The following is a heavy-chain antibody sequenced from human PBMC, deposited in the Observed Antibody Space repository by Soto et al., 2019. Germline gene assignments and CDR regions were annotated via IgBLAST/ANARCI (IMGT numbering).Heavy chain of an antibody. CDR3: ARRGSGSYYDY. CDR2: ISGSGGST. D-gene: IGHD1-26*01. CDR1: GFTFSSYA. Sequence: EVQLLESGGGLVQPGGSLRLSCAASGFTFSSYAMRWVRQAPGKGLEWVSAISGSGGSTHYADSVKGRFTVSRDTSKNTLYLQMNSLRAEDTAGYYCARRGSGSYYDYWGQGTLGTVSS. V-gene: IGHV3-23*01. J-gene: IGHJ4*02.